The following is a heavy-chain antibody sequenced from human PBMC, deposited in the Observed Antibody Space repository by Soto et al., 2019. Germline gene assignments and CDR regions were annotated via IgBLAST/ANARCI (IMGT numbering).Heavy chain of an antibody. V-gene: IGHV5-51*01. D-gene: IGHD3-3*01. CDR3: ARLHYDFWSGYSRNYYYYYGMDV. J-gene: IGHJ6*02. CDR2: IYPGDSDT. Sequence: PGESLKISCKGSGYSFTSYWIGWVLQMPGKGLEWMGIIYPGDSDTRYSPSFQGQVTISADKSISTAYLQWSSLKASDTAMYYCARLHYDFWSGYSRNYYYYYGMDVWGQGTTVTVSS. CDR1: GYSFTSYW.